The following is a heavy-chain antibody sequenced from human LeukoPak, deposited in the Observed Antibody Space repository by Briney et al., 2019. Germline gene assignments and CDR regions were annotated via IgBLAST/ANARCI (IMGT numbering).Heavy chain of an antibody. CDR2: IYYSGST. CDR1: GGSISSYY. V-gene: IGHV4-59*01. Sequence: ETLSLTCTVSGGSISSYYWSWIRQPPGKGLEGIGYIYYSGSTNYNPSLKSRVTISVDTSKNQFSLKLSSVTAADTAVYYCARVKDFWSGYQSNWFDPWGQGTLVTVSS. D-gene: IGHD3-3*01. J-gene: IGHJ5*02. CDR3: ARVKDFWSGYQSNWFDP.